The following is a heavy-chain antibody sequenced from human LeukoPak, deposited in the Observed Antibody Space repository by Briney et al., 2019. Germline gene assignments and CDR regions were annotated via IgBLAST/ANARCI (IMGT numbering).Heavy chain of an antibody. J-gene: IGHJ4*02. Sequence: ASVKVSCKASGYTLTSYYLHWVRQAPGQGLEWMGGIIPIFGTANYAQKFQGRVTITADESTSTAYMELSSLRSEDTAVYYCAREVTAGTFDYWGQGTLVTVSS. CDR3: AREVTAGTFDY. V-gene: IGHV1-69*13. CDR1: GYTLTSYY. CDR2: IIPIFGTA. D-gene: IGHD2-21*02.